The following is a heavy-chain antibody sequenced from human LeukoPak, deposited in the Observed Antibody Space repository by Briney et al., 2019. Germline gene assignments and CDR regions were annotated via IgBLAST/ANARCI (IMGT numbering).Heavy chain of an antibody. V-gene: IGHV3-30*18. CDR1: GFTFSSYG. D-gene: IGHD1-7*01. CDR2: IPYDAKSN. Sequence: GGSLRLSCATSGFTFSSYGMHWVRQVPGKGLEWVAVIPYDAKSNYHVDSVKGRFTISRDNSKNTLYLQMNSLRAEDTAVYYCAEGGWNFFFDYWGQGTLVTVSS. J-gene: IGHJ4*02. CDR3: AEGGWNFFFDY.